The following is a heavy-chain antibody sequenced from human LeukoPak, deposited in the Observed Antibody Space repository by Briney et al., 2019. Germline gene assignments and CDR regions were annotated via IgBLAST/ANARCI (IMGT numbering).Heavy chain of an antibody. D-gene: IGHD5-18*01. J-gene: IGHJ6*02. Sequence: GGSLRLSCAASGFTFSSYAMIWVRQAPGKGLEWVSGVSGSGGSTYYADSVKGRFTISRDISKNTPYLQMNSLRAEDTAVYYCAKASGYSYGYWYYGMDVWGQGTTVTVSS. CDR1: GFTFSSYA. CDR2: VSGSGGST. V-gene: IGHV3-23*01. CDR3: AKASGYSYGYWYYGMDV.